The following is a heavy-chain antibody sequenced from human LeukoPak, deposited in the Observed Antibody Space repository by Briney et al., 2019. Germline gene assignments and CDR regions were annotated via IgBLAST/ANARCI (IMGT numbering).Heavy chain of an antibody. Sequence: PGGSLRLSCAASGFKFSSYGMHWVRQAPGKGLEWVAIIWYDGSNKYYADSVKGRFTISRDNSKNTLYLQMNSLRAEDTSVYYCARWKDGYNFIRQPLDYWGQGTLVTVSA. J-gene: IGHJ4*02. CDR3: ARWKDGYNFIRQPLDY. CDR2: IWYDGSNK. V-gene: IGHV3-33*01. D-gene: IGHD5-24*01. CDR1: GFKFSSYG.